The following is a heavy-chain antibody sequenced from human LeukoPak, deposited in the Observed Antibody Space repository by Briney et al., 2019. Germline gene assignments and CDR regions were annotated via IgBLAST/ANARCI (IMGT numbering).Heavy chain of an antibody. V-gene: IGHV3-23*01. Sequence: GGSLRLSCAASGFTFSSYAMSWVRQAPGKGLEWVSAISGSGGSTYYADSVKGRFTISRDNSKNTLYPQMNSLRAEDTAVYYCAKSFNYDILTGYYYYFDYWGQGTLVTVSS. J-gene: IGHJ4*02. CDR2: ISGSGGST. D-gene: IGHD3-9*01. CDR1: GFTFSSYA. CDR3: AKSFNYDILTGYYYYFDY.